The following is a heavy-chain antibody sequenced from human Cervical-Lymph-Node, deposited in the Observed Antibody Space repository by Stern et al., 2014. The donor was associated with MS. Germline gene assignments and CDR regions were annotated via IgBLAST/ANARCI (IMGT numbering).Heavy chain of an antibody. V-gene: IGHV5-51*01. Sequence: EVQLVESGAEVRKPGESLKISCKASGYSFTSYWIAWVRQMPGKGLEWMGIINPDDSDTTYSPSFRGQVTISVDKSISTAYLQWSSLKASDTAMYYCARQTILDYWGQGTLVTVSS. CDR3: ARQTILDY. CDR2: INPDDSDT. CDR1: GYSFTSYW. J-gene: IGHJ4*02.